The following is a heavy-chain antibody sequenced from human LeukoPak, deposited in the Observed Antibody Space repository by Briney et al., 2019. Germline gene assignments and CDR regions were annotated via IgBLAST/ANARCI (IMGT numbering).Heavy chain of an antibody. CDR1: GFSFSDYY. V-gene: IGHV3-11*04. CDR3: ARDSPRTYGLGSRFDY. Sequence: GGSLRLSCAASGFSFSDYYMRWIRQAPGKGLEWVAYISSSGSIIYYADSVKGRFTISRDNAKNSLYLQMNSLRAEDTAVYYCARDSPRTYGLGSRFDYWGQGTLVTVSS. J-gene: IGHJ4*02. CDR2: ISSSGSII. D-gene: IGHD3-10*01.